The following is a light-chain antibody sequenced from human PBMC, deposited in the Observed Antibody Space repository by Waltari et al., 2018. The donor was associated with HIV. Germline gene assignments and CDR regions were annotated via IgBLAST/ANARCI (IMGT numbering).Light chain of an antibody. CDR2: DVT. V-gene: IGLV2-8*01. Sequence: QSVLTQPPSASGSPGPSFTISCTGATSDVGGYVYFSCYHHHPVNAPHIIIYDVTKRPSGFPDRFSGSKSGNTASLTVSVLQADDEADYYCKSYAGSNNPYVFGTGTKVTV. CDR1: TSDVGGYVY. J-gene: IGLJ1*01. CDR3: KSYAGSNNPYV.